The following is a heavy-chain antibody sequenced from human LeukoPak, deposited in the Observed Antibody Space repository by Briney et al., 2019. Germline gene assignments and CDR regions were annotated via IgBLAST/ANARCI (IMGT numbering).Heavy chain of an antibody. CDR3: ARGRSGSYLLFDY. J-gene: IGHJ4*02. V-gene: IGHV1-2*02. D-gene: IGHD1-26*01. Sequence: ASVKVSCKASGYTFTGYYMHWVRQAPGQGLEWMGWINPNSGGTNYAQKFKGRVTMTRDTSISTAYMELSRLRSDDTAVYYCARGRSGSYLLFDYWGQGTLVTVSS. CDR1: GYTFTGYY. CDR2: INPNSGGT.